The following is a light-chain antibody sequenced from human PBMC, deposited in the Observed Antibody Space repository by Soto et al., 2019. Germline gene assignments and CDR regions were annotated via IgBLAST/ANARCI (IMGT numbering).Light chain of an antibody. CDR3: CSYEGCPTRSVI. V-gene: IGLV2-23*01. J-gene: IGLJ2*01. CDR2: EDN. CDR1: TSDIANYNL. Sequence: QSVLTKPASVSGSPGQSITLSCTGTTSDIANYNLVSWYQQHPGKVPKLIIHEDNKRPSGISDRFSGSKSGNTASLTISALQAEDEADYYCCSYEGCPTRSVIFGGGTKLTVL.